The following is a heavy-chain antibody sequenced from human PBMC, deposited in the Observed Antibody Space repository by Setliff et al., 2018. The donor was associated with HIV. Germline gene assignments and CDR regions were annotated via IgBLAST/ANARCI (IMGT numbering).Heavy chain of an antibody. CDR2: IYTGDSDT. Sequence: GEFPKISWKGHGYIITSHWLGWVRQMPGKGLEWMGIIYTGDSDTTYSPSFQGQVTISADKSITTAYLQWSSLKASETDNSSCSGHTNYSDSCCSVEYWGQGTLVTVSS. CDR1: GYIITSHW. CDR3: SGHTNYSDSCCSVEY. V-gene: IGHV5-51*01. J-gene: IGHJ4*02. D-gene: IGHD3-22*01.